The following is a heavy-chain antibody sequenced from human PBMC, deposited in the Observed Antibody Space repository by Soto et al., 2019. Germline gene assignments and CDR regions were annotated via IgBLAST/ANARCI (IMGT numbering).Heavy chain of an antibody. J-gene: IGHJ6*02. D-gene: IGHD6-19*01. CDR2: INHSGST. CDR1: GGSLSGYY. CDR3: ARLSVSATTASSYYYGMYV. Sequence: SETLSLTCAVYGGSLSGYYWSWIRQPPGKGLEWIGEINHSGSTNYNPSLKSRVTISVDTSKNQFSLTLSSVTAADTAVYYCARLSVSATTASSYYYGMYVWGQGTTVTVSS. V-gene: IGHV4-34*01.